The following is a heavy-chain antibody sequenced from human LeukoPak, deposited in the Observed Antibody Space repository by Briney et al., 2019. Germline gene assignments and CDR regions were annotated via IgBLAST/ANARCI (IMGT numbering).Heavy chain of an antibody. CDR1: GDSISYYY. Sequence: SETLSLTCTVSGDSISYYYWSWIRQPPGKGLEWIGNIYYSGSTNYNPSLKSRVTLSLDTSKNQFSLKLSSVTAADTAVYYCARGGVWELLDYWGQGTLVTVSS. V-gene: IGHV4-59*01. D-gene: IGHD1-26*01. J-gene: IGHJ4*02. CDR3: ARGGVWELLDY. CDR2: IYYSGST.